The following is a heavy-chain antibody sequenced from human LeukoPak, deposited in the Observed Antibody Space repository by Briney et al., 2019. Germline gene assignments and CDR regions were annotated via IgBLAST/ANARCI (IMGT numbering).Heavy chain of an antibody. CDR3: ARDLDYDSSGYEAKDAFDI. CDR1: GFTFSRYS. D-gene: IGHD3-22*01. J-gene: IGHJ3*02. V-gene: IGHV3-48*04. Sequence: GGSLRLSCAASGFTFSRYSMNWVRQAPGKGLEWLSYITSSGSAIYYADSVRGRFTISRDNAKNSLYLQMNSLRAEDTAVYYCARDLDYDSSGYEAKDAFDIWGQGTMVTVSS. CDR2: ITSSGSAI.